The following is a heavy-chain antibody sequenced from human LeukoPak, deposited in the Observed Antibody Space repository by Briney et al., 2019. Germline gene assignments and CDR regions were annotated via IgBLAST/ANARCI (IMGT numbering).Heavy chain of an antibody. J-gene: IGHJ4*02. Sequence: GGSLRLSCAASGFTFSSYWMSWVRQAPGKGLEWVANIKQDGSNKYYADSVKGRFTISRDNSKNTLYLQMNSLRAEDTAVYYCARDDSPDDHWGQGTLVTVSS. D-gene: IGHD3-22*01. CDR2: IKQDGSNK. V-gene: IGHV3-7*01. CDR1: GFTFSSYW. CDR3: ARDDSPDDH.